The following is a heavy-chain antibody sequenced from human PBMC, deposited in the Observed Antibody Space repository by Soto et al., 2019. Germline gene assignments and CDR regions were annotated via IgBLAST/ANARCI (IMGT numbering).Heavy chain of an antibody. CDR3: ARCYEQWLVEGYFDY. V-gene: IGHV3-30-3*01. CDR2: ISYDGSNK. D-gene: IGHD6-19*01. J-gene: IGHJ4*02. Sequence: QVQLVESGGGVVQPGRSLRLSCAASGFTFSSYAMHWVRQAPGKGLEWVAVISYDGSNKYYADSVKGRFTISRDNSKNTLYLQMNSLSAEDTAVYYCARCYEQWLVEGYFDYWGQGTLVTVSS. CDR1: GFTFSSYA.